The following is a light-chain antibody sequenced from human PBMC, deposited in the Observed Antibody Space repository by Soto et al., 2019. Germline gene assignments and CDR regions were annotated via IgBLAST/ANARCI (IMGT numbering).Light chain of an antibody. CDR1: QGVSRY. CDR3: QQRSTWPLT. J-gene: IGKJ4*01. Sequence: EILLTQSPATLSFSAGERATLSFRASQGVSRYLAWYQQTPGQAPRLLIYDASNRATGIPARFSGSGSGTDFTLSISSLDPEDFAVYYCQQRSTWPLTFGGGTKVDIK. V-gene: IGKV3-11*01. CDR2: DAS.